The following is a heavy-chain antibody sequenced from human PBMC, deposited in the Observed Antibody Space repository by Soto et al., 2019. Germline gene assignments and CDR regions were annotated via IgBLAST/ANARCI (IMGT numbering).Heavy chain of an antibody. CDR2: TYYRSKLYN. CDR1: GDSVSSNRAA. D-gene: IGHD3-3*01. V-gene: IGHV6-1*01. J-gene: IGHJ6*02. CDR3: ARTSLTIFGPSNDYYGMGV. Sequence: PSQTLSLTCAISGDSVSSNRAAWNWIRQSPSRGLEWLGRTYYRSKLYNDYAVSVKSRITINPDTSKNQFSLNLASVSAEDTAVFYCARTSLTIFGPSNDYYGMGVWGLGTTVTVSS.